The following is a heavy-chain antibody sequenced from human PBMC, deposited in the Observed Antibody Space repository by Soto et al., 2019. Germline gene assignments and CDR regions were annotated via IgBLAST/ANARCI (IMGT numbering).Heavy chain of an antibody. CDR1: GGSISSGGYY. D-gene: IGHD6-13*01. CDR2: IYYSGST. CDR3: ARDRFSSSWYWFDP. Sequence: QVQLQESGPGLVKPSQTLSLTCTVSGGSISSGGYYWSWIRQHPGKGLEWIGYIYYSGSTYYNPYLKSRVTISVDTSQNQVSRTLGSVTAADTAVYYCARDRFSSSWYWFDPWGQGTLVTVSS. J-gene: IGHJ5*02. V-gene: IGHV4-31*03.